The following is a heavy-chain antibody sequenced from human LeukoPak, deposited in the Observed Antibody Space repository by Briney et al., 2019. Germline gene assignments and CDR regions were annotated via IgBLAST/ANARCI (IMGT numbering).Heavy chain of an antibody. D-gene: IGHD2-2*01. CDR2: IHYSGST. V-gene: IGHV4-39*07. J-gene: IGHJ6*03. CDR3: ARIRGSCSSTSCYGGPRNYYYYMDV. CDR1: GGSISSSSYY. Sequence: PSETLSLTCTVSGGSISSSSYYWGWIRQPPGKGLEWIGSIHYSGSTNYNPSLKSRVTISVDTSKNQFSLKLSSVTAADTAVYYCARIRGSCSSTSCYGGPRNYYYYMDVWGKGTTVTISS.